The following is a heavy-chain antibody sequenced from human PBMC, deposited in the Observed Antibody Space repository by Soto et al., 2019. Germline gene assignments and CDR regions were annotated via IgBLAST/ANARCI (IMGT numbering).Heavy chain of an antibody. D-gene: IGHD2-8*01. CDR2: MNPNSGNT. V-gene: IGHV1-8*01. CDR1: GYTYTSYD. CDR3: AREVSYWFDP. Sequence: GASVKVSCTASGYTYTSYDMNWVRQATGQGLEWMGWMNPNSGNTGYAQKFQGRVTMTRNTSISTAYMELSSLRSEDTAVYYCAREVSYWFDPWGQGTLVTVSS. J-gene: IGHJ5*02.